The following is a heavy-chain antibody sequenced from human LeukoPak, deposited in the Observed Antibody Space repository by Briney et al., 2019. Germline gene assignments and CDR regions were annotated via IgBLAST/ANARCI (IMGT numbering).Heavy chain of an antibody. CDR2: ISAYNGNT. D-gene: IGHD5-12*01. CDR1: GYTFTSYG. V-gene: IGHV1-18*01. Sequence: ASVKVSCKASGYTFTSYGISWVRQAPGQGLEWMGWISAYNGNTNYAQKLQGRVTMTTDTSTSTAYMELRSLRSDDTAVYNCAKGSGYEAQYYSYYMDVWGKGTTVTTSS. J-gene: IGHJ6*03. CDR3: AKGSGYEAQYYSYYMDV.